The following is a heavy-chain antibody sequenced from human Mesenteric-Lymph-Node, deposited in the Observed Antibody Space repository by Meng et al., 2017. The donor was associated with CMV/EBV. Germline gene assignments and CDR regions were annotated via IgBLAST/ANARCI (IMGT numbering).Heavy chain of an antibody. D-gene: IGHD3-10*01. J-gene: IGHJ4*02. CDR1: FRSAW. CDR2: IKSKTDGGTT. V-gene: IGHV3-15*01. Sequence: FRSAWMSWVRQAPGKGLEWVGRIKSKTDGGTTEYAAPVKGRFTISRDDSKNTLYLQMNSLKVEDTAVYYCTTDMMWFGDLSSGFDYWGQGTLVTVSS. CDR3: TTDMMWFGDLSSGFDY.